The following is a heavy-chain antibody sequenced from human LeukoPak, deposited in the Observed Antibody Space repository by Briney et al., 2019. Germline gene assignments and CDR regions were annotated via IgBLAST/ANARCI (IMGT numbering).Heavy chain of an antibody. Sequence: GGSLRLSCAASGFTVSSNDMSWVRQAPGKGLECISVIYSGGSTDYADSVKGRLTISRDNSRNTLYLQMNSLRAEDTAVYYCARVVDHDYGDYYLDYWGQGTLVTVSS. J-gene: IGHJ4*02. D-gene: IGHD4-17*01. CDR3: ARVVDHDYGDYYLDY. V-gene: IGHV3-53*01. CDR1: GFTVSSND. CDR2: IYSGGST.